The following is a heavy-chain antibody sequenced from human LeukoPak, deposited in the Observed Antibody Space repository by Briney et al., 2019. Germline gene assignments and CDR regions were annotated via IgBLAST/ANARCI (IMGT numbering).Heavy chain of an antibody. V-gene: IGHV3-53*05. CDR2: IYSGGST. CDR3: ASGSSGWYS. D-gene: IGHD6-19*01. Sequence: GGFLRISRAGPGITRSNNYMNWVRPGPGKGLEWVSVIYSGGSTYYADSVKGRFTISRDNSKNTLYLQMNSLRAEDTAVYYCASGSSGWYSWGQGTLVTVSS. J-gene: IGHJ4*02. CDR1: GITRSNNY.